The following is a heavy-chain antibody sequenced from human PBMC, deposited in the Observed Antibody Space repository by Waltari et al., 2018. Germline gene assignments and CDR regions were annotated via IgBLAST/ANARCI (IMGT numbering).Heavy chain of an antibody. CDR1: GVSITSNRHY. J-gene: IGHJ3*01. CDR2: MSYTGAT. CDR3: ATYIGASVGTAAFDV. Sequence: QLQLQESGPGLVKPSETLSLTCSVSGVSITSNRHYWGWIRQPPGQGLECLGTMSYTGATYSSPSLQSRVTISRDTSKNQLSLKLGSVTAADTAVYYCATYIGASVGTAAFDVWGQGTMVTVSS. V-gene: IGHV4-39*01. D-gene: IGHD5-12*01.